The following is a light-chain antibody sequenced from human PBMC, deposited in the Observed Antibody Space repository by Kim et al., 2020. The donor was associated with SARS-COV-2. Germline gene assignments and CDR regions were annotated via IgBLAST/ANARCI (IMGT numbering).Light chain of an antibody. J-gene: IGLJ2*01. Sequence: SVSPGQTASITCSGDELGDKYVCWYQQRPGQSPVLVIYQDKERPSGIPARFSGSNAGSTATLTISGTQAMDEADYYCQAWDTSAVLFGGGTKLTVL. V-gene: IGLV3-1*01. CDR2: QDK. CDR3: QAWDTSAVL. CDR1: ELGDKY.